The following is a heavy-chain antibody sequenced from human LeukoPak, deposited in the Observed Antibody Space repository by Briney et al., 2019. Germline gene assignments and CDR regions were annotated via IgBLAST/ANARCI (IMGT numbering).Heavy chain of an antibody. CDR2: IYYSGST. Sequence: SETLSLTCTVSGGSISSGDYYWSWIRQPPGKGLEWIGYIYYSGSTYYNPSLKSRVTISVDTSKNQFSLELSSVTAADTAVYYCARRLDRANDDAFDIWGQGTMVTVSS. CDR1: GGSISSGDYY. V-gene: IGHV4-30-4*01. CDR3: ARRLDRANDDAFDI. J-gene: IGHJ3*02. D-gene: IGHD1-1*01.